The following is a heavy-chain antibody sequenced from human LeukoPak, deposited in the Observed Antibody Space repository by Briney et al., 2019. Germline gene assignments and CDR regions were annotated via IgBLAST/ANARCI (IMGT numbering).Heavy chain of an antibody. CDR1: GGSISSYY. CDR3: AGGHIWFDP. D-gene: IGHD2-21*01. Sequence: SETLSLTCTVSGGSISSYYWSWIRQPPGKGLEWIGYIYYSGSTNYNPSLKSRVTISVDTSKNQFSLKLSSVTAADTAVYYCAGGHIWFDPWGQGTLVTVSS. V-gene: IGHV4-59*08. CDR2: IYYSGST. J-gene: IGHJ5*02.